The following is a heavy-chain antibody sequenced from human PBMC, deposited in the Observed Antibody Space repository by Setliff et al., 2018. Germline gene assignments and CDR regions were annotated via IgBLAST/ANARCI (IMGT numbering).Heavy chain of an antibody. J-gene: IGHJ2*01. Sequence: GESLKISCAGSGFTVSGNFMPWVRQAPGKGLGWVSVIYTGGNTFYADSVKGRFTISRDNSKNTLYLQMNSLSPEDTAVYYCARGGVFGYWYFDLWGRGALVTVSS. CDR2: IYTGGNT. V-gene: IGHV3-53*01. D-gene: IGHD3-10*02. CDR3: ARGGVFGYWYFDL. CDR1: GFTVSGNF.